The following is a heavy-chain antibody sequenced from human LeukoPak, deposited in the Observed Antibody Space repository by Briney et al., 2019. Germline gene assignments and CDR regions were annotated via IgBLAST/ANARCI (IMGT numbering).Heavy chain of an antibody. CDR1: GGSISSSSYY. V-gene: IGHV4-39*01. Sequence: SETLSLTCTVSGGSISSSSYYWGWIRQPPGKGLEWIGSIYYSGSTYYNPSLKSRVTISVDTSKNQFSLKLSSVTAADTAVYYCARHGPPHGSGSCFDYWGQGTLVTVSS. J-gene: IGHJ4*02. CDR3: ARHGPPHGSGSCFDY. CDR2: IYYSGST. D-gene: IGHD3-10*01.